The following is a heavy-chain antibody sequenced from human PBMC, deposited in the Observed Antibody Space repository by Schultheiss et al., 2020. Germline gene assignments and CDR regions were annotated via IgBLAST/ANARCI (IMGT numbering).Heavy chain of an antibody. CDR1: AGSISSYY. CDR2: IYHSGST. J-gene: IGHJ6*02. V-gene: IGHV4-59*01. CDR3: ARAPTSSLFYYGMDV. Sequence: SETLSLTCTVSAGSISSYYWGWIRQPPGKGLEWIGTIYHSGSTYYNPSLKSRVTMSVDTSKNQFSLKLSSVTAADTAVYYCARAPTSSLFYYGMDVWGQGTTVTVSS. D-gene: IGHD4-11*01.